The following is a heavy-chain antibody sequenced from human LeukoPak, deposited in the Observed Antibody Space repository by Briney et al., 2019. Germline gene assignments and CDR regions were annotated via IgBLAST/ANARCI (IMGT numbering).Heavy chain of an antibody. J-gene: IGHJ1*01. D-gene: IGHD6-13*01. CDR1: GFTFSSYA. Sequence: GGSLRLSCAASGFTFSSYAMHWVRQAPGKGLEWVAVMSHDGSNKYYADSVKGRFTISRDNSKNTLYLQMNSLRAEDTAVYYCARDRIRIAAAGTGYFQHWGQGTLVTVSS. CDR3: ARDRIRIAAAGTGYFQH. V-gene: IGHV3-30-3*01. CDR2: MSHDGSNK.